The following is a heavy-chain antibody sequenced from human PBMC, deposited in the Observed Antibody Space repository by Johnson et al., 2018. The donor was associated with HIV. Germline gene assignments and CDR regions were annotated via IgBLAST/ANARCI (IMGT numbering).Heavy chain of an antibody. Sequence: VQLVESGGGLVQPGGSLRLSCAASGFTVSSYAMHWVRQAPGKGLEWVAVISYDGSDKYYADSVKGRFTISRDNSKNTLYLQMNSLRAEDTAVYYCASYSSSDAFDIWGQGTMVTVSS. CDR1: GFTVSSYA. CDR3: ASYSSSDAFDI. V-gene: IGHV3-30*04. J-gene: IGHJ3*02. D-gene: IGHD6-6*01. CDR2: ISYDGSDK.